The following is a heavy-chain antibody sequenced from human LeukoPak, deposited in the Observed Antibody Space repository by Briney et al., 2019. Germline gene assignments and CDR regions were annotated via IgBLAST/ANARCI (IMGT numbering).Heavy chain of an antibody. J-gene: IGHJ4*02. V-gene: IGHV3-23*01. CDR2: ISGSGGST. D-gene: IGHD3-22*01. CDR1: GFTLSSYA. CDR3: ATLQSSGYDYSDY. Sequence: GGSLRLSCAASGFTLSSYAMSWVRQAPGKGLEWVSAISGSGGSTYYADSVKGRFTISRDNSKNTLYLQMNSLRAEDTAVYYCATLQSSGYDYSDYWGQGILVTVSS.